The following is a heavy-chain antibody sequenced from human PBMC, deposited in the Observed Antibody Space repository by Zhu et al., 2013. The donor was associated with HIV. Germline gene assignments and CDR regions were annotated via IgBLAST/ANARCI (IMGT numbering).Heavy chain of an antibody. V-gene: IGHV1-69*06. CDR1: GGTFSSYA. CDR2: IIPIFGTA. CDR3: ARDPRLFYYDSSGYQAAHYYYYGMDV. D-gene: IGHD3-22*01. Sequence: QVQLVQSGAEVKKPGSSVKVSCKASGGTFSSYAISWVRQAPGQGLEWMGGIIPIFGTANYAQKFQGRVTITADKSTSTAYMELRSLRSDDTAVYYCARDPRLFYYDSSGYQAAHYYYYGMDVWGQGTTVTVSS. J-gene: IGHJ6*02.